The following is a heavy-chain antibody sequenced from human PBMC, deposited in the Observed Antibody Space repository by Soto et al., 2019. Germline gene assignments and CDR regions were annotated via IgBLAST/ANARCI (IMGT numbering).Heavy chain of an antibody. CDR3: AGYSSSWNPGWFDP. D-gene: IGHD6-13*01. CDR1: GYTFTSYG. J-gene: IGHJ5*02. V-gene: IGHV1-18*01. Sequence: RASVKVSCKASGYTFTSYGISWVRQAPGQGLEWMGWISAYNGNTNYAQKLQGRVTMTTDTSTSTAYMELRSLRSDDTAVYYCAGYSSSWNPGWFDPWGQGTLVTVSS. CDR2: ISAYNGNT.